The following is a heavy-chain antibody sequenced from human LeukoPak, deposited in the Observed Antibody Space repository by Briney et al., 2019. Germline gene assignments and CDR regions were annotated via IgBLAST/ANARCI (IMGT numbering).Heavy chain of an antibody. V-gene: IGHV4-4*07. CDR2: IYSSGST. CDR3: ARDPGSFGSGTRDAFDF. J-gene: IGHJ3*01. CDR1: GGSISSYY. D-gene: IGHD3-10*01. Sequence: SETLSLTCTVSGGSISSYYWSWIRQPAGKGLEWIGRIYSSGSTNYNPSLQSRVTMSLDMSKNYFSLKLTSLTVADTAVYYCARDPGSFGSGTRDAFDFWGRGTMVTVSS.